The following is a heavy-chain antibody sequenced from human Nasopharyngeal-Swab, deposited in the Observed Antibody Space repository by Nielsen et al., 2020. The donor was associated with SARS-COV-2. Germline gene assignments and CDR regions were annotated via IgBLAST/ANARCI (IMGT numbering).Heavy chain of an antibody. Sequence: ESLKISCAASGFTFSSYSMNWVRQAPGKGLEWIGEINHSGSTNYNPSLKSRVTISIDMSKNQFSLKLSSVTAADTAVYYCARGIGSWGYWGQGTLVTVSS. CDR1: GFTFSSYS. V-gene: IGHV4-34*01. D-gene: IGHD3-10*01. CDR3: ARGIGSWGY. CDR2: INHSGST. J-gene: IGHJ4*02.